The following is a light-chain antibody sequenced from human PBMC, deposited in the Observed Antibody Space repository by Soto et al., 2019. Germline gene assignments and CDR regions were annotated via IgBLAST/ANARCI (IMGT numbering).Light chain of an antibody. J-gene: IGKJ1*01. CDR1: QSISNY. Sequence: DIQMTLSPSSLSASVGDRVTITCRASQSISNYLNWYQQKPGKAPNLLIYAAFSLHSAVPSRFSGSGSGTDFTLTISSLQPGDFATYYCQQSYSTPRTFGQGTKVEIK. CDR2: AAF. CDR3: QQSYSTPRT. V-gene: IGKV1-39*01.